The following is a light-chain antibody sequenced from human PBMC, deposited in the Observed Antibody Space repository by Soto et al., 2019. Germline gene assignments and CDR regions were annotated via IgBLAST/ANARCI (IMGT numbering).Light chain of an antibody. Sequence: EIVLTQSPATLYFSPGERATLSCRASQSVSSSLAWYQQKPGQAPRLLIYDASNRATGIPARFSGSGSGTDFTLTISSREPEDFAVYYCQQRSNWPPYTFGQGTKLEIK. V-gene: IGKV3-11*01. J-gene: IGKJ2*01. CDR2: DAS. CDR1: QSVSSS. CDR3: QQRSNWPPYT.